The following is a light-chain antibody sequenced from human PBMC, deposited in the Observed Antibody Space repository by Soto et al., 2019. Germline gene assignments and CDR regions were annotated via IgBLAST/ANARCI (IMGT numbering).Light chain of an antibody. Sequence: DIQMTQSPSSLSASVGDRVTITCRASQSISSHLNWYQQKPGKAPKLLIFGASSLQSGVPSRFSGSGSGTDFTLSISSLHPEDFATYYCQQSYGTSRTFGQGTGLEVK. J-gene: IGKJ2*01. CDR3: QQSYGTSRT. CDR1: QSISSH. V-gene: IGKV1-39*01. CDR2: GAS.